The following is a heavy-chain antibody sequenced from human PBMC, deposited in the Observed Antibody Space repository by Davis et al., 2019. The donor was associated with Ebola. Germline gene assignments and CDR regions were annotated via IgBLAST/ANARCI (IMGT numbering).Heavy chain of an antibody. CDR2: INHSGST. V-gene: IGHV4-34*01. Sequence: SETLSLTCAVYGGSFSGYYWSWIRQPPGKGLEWIGEINHSGSTNYNPSLKSRVTISVDTSKNQFSLKLSSVTAADTAVYYCARATRIAAEVWGRNWFDPWGQGTLVTVSS. CDR3: ARATRIAAEVWGRNWFDP. D-gene: IGHD6-6*01. CDR1: GGSFSGYY. J-gene: IGHJ5*02.